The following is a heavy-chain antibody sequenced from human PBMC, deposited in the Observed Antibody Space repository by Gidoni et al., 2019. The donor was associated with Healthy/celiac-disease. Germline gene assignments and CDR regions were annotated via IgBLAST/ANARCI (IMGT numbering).Heavy chain of an antibody. D-gene: IGHD2-2*01. V-gene: IGHV1-3*01. CDR2: INAGNGNT. CDR1: GYTFTSSS. CDR3: ARAPRVVVPAVPFPGWGEDYYYYMDV. Sequence: QVQLVQSGAEVKKPGASVKVSCKASGYTFTSSSMHWVRQAPGQRLEWMGWINAGNGNTKYSQKFQGRVTITRDTSASTAYMELSSLRSEDTAVYYCARAPRVVVPAVPFPGWGEDYYYYMDVWGKGTTVTVSS. J-gene: IGHJ6*03.